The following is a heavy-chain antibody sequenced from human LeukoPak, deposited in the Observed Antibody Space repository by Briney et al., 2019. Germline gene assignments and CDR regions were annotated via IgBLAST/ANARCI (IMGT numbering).Heavy chain of an antibody. CDR1: GFTFSSYA. Sequence: GGSLRLSSAASGFTFSSYAMHWVRQAPGKGLVWVSRINSDGSSTSYADSVKGRFTISRDNAKNTLYLQMNSLRAEDTAVYYCARDQELLWFGELSFPDYWGQGTLVTVSS. V-gene: IGHV3-74*01. CDR2: INSDGSST. D-gene: IGHD3-10*01. CDR3: ARDQELLWFGELSFPDY. J-gene: IGHJ4*02.